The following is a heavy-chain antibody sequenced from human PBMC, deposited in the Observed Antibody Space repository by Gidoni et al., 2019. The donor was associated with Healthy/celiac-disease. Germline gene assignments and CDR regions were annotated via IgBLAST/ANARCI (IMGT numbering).Heavy chain of an antibody. J-gene: IGHJ4*02. Sequence: EVQLLESGGGLVQPGGSLRLSCAASGFTFSSYAMRWVRQAPGKGLGWVSAISGSGGSTYYADSVKGRFTISRDNSKNTLYLQMNSLRAEDTAVYYCAKGPYGDYLPFDYWGQGTLVTGSS. CDR3: AKGPYGDYLPFDY. CDR2: ISGSGGST. CDR1: GFTFSSYA. V-gene: IGHV3-23*01. D-gene: IGHD4-17*01.